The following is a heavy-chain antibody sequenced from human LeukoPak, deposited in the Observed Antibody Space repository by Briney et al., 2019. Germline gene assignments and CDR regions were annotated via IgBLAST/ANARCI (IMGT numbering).Heavy chain of an antibody. CDR2: INQDGTEK. J-gene: IGHJ4*02. D-gene: IGHD3-10*01. CDR3: AKVAKYYYGSETYYFFEH. CDR1: GFTFTTYW. V-gene: IGHV3-7*01. Sequence: PGGSLRLSCAASGFTFTTYWMSWVRQAPGKGLEWVANINQDGTEKFYVDSVKGRFTISRDNAKNSLYLQMNSLRVEDTAVYYCAKVAKYYYGSETYYFFEHWGQGTPATVSS.